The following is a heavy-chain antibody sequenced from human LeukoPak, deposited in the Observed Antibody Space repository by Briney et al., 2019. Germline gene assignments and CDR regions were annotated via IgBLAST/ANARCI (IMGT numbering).Heavy chain of an antibody. D-gene: IGHD3-22*01. V-gene: IGHV3-53*01. J-gene: IGHJ2*01. CDR1: GFTVSTNY. CDR3: ARSPRIYDSSGYYLVEYFDL. Sequence: PGGSLRLSSAASGFTVSTNYTSWVRQAPGKGLEWVSIIYSGGSTSYADSVKGRFTISRDISKNTLFLQMSSLRAEDTAVYYCARSPRIYDSSGYYLVEYFDLWGRGTLVTVSS. CDR2: IYSGGST.